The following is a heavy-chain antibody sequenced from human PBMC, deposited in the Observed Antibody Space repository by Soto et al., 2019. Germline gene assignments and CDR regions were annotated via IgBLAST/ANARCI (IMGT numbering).Heavy chain of an antibody. CDR3: TTASYYDFWTGYYRYNWFDP. V-gene: IGHV3-15*01. J-gene: IGHJ5*02. CDR1: GFTFSNAW. CDR2: IKSKTDGGTT. Sequence: EVQLVESGGGLVKPGGSLRLSCAASGFTFSNAWMSWVRQAPGKGLEWVGRIKSKTDGGTTDYAAPVKGRFTISRDDSTNTLYLQMNSLKIEDTAVYYCTTASYYDFWTGYYRYNWFDPWGQGTLVTVSS. D-gene: IGHD3-3*01.